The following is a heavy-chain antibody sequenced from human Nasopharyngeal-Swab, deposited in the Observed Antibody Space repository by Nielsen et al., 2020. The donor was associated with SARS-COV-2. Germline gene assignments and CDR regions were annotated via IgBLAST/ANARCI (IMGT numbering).Heavy chain of an antibody. J-gene: IGHJ4*02. Sequence: SVKVSCKASGFTFTKSAVQWVRQARGQRLEYMGWIVVGSGDTNYAQNFQERVSITRDMSTSTAYMELSSLRSEDTAVYYCARVGDYYDSSGYYLYYFDYWGQGTLVTVSS. D-gene: IGHD3-22*01. CDR2: IVVGSGDT. V-gene: IGHV1-58*01. CDR3: ARVGDYYDSSGYYLYYFDY. CDR1: GFTFTKSA.